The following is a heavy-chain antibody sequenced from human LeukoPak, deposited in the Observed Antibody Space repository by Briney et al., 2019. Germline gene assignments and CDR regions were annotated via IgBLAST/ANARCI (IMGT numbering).Heavy chain of an antibody. Sequence: GGSLRLSCAASGFTFTPYGMTWVRQAPGKGPEWIASISSRSSHIYYADSVNGRFTTSRDNAKNLLYLQMNSLRDEDTAVYYCAAAGDYWGQGTLVTVSS. CDR1: GFTFTPYG. V-gene: IGHV3-48*02. CDR2: ISSRSSHI. CDR3: AAAGDY. D-gene: IGHD3-10*01. J-gene: IGHJ4*02.